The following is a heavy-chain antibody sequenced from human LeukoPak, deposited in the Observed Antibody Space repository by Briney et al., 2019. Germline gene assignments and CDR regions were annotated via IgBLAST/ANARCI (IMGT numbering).Heavy chain of an antibody. CDR1: GGSISSGDYY. CDR2: IYYSGST. V-gene: IGHV4-31*03. D-gene: IGHD4-17*01. CDR3: ARYTVTTQKDAFDI. Sequence: PSQTLSLTCTVSGGSISSGDYYWSWIRQHPGTGLEWIGYIYYSGSTYYNPSLKSRVTISVDTSKNQFSLKPSSVTAADTAVYYCARYTVTTQKDAFDIWGQGTMVTVSS. J-gene: IGHJ3*02.